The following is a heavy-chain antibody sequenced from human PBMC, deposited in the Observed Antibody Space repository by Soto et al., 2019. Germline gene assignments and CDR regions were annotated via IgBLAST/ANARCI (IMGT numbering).Heavy chain of an antibody. CDR3: ARDAHCSSTSCYGMDV. V-gene: IGHV1-2*02. D-gene: IGHD2-2*01. J-gene: IGHJ6*02. Sequence: QVQLVQSGAEVKKPGASVKVSCKASGYTFTGYYMHWVRQAPGQGPEWMGWINPNSGGTNYAQKFQGRVTRTRDTSISTAYMELSRLRSDDTAVYYCARDAHCSSTSCYGMDVWGQGTTVTVSS. CDR1: GYTFTGYY. CDR2: INPNSGGT.